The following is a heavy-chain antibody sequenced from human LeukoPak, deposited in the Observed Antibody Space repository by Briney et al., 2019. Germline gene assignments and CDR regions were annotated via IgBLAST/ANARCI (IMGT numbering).Heavy chain of an antibody. CDR1: GFTFNNNW. V-gene: IGHV3-74*01. CDR3: ARHPDYLTGHPFDY. Sequence: GGSLRLSCVASGFTFNNNWMHWVRQAPGKGLVWVSRINNDGSTTSYADSVKGRFTISRDNAKNTLYLQMNNLRAEDTAVYYCARHPDYLTGHPFDYWGQGTLVTVSS. J-gene: IGHJ4*02. D-gene: IGHD3-9*01. CDR2: INNDGSTT.